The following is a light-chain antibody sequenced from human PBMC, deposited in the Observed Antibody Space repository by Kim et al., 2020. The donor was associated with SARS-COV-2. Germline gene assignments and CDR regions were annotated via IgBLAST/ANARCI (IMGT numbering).Light chain of an antibody. CDR2: GAS. V-gene: IGKV3-20*01. CDR1: QSVSSNY. CDR3: KQYGT. Sequence: EIVLTQSPGTLSLSPGQRATLSCRASQSVSSNYLAWYQQKPGQAPRLLIYGASSRATGIPDRFSGSGSETDFTLTISRLEPEDFAVYYCKQYGTFGQGTKVDIK. J-gene: IGKJ1*01.